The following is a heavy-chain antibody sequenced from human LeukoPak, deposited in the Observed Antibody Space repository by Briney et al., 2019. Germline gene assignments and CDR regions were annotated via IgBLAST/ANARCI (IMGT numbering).Heavy chain of an antibody. D-gene: IGHD3-10*01. CDR2: INHSGAN. CDR1: GGSFSDYY. V-gene: IGHV4-34*01. CDR3: ARRVRGVSFYYYNGMDV. Sequence: SETLSLTCAVYGGSFSDYYWTWIRQSPGKGLEWIGEINHSGANDYNPSLKSRVTISVDTSKNQFSLKVRSVTAADTAVYYCARRVRGVSFYYYNGMDVWGQGTTVTVSS. J-gene: IGHJ6*02.